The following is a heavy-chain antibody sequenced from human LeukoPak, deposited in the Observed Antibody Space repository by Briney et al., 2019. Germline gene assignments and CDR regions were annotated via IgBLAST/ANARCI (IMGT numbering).Heavy chain of an antibody. CDR1: GLALSAYK. J-gene: IGHJ4*02. CDR2: ISTDGYTT. D-gene: IGHD2-15*01. CDR3: VVGGSPGY. V-gene: IGHV3-74*01. Sequence: GGSMRLSCAASGLALSAYKMHWVRQAPRKGLVWVSRISTDGYTTDYADFVQGRFTASRDNTKNTWSLEMNSLRAEDTAVYYCVVGGSPGYWGQGTLVTVSS.